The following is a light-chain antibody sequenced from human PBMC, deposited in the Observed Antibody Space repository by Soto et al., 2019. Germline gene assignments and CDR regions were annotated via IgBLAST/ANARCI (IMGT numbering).Light chain of an antibody. J-gene: IGKJ1*01. Sequence: EIVMTQSPAILSVSPGERATLSCRASQSVSNDLAWYQQKPGQAPRLLIYGSFTRATGVPARFSGSGSGTEFTLTISSLQSEDFALYYCQQYNSWWTFGQGTKVEI. V-gene: IGKV3-15*01. CDR2: GSF. CDR1: QSVSND. CDR3: QQYNSWWT.